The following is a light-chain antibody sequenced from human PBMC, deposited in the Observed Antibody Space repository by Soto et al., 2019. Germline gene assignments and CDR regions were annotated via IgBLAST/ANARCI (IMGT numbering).Light chain of an antibody. Sequence: QSALTQPASVSGSPGQSITISCTGTSSDVGSYNLVSWYQQHPGKAPKLLIYEVTYRPSGISNRFSGSKSANTASLTISGLQAEDEADYFCSSYRSATTPPYVFGSGTKLTVL. V-gene: IGLV2-23*02. J-gene: IGLJ1*01. CDR1: SSDVGSYNL. CDR3: SSYRSATTPPYV. CDR2: EVT.